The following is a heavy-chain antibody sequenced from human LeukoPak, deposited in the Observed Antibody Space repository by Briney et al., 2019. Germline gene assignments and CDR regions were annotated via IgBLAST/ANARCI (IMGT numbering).Heavy chain of an antibody. CDR2: IYHDGNT. V-gene: IGHV4-38-2*02. J-gene: IGHJ5*02. D-gene: IGHD4-11*01. CDR3: ARVTTVTTRWFDP. Sequence: SETLSLTCTVSGYSLSSDYYWGWIRQPPGKGPEWIGSIYHDGNTYYNPSLKSRVTISVDTSKNQFSLKLTSMTAADTAVYYCARVTTVTTRWFDPWGQGTLVTVSS. CDR1: GYSLSSDYY.